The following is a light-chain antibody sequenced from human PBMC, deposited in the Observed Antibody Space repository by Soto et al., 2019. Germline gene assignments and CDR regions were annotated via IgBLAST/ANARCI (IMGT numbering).Light chain of an antibody. V-gene: IGKV3-15*01. Sequence: EIVLTQSPGTLSLSPGERATLSCRASQSVSSNFLAWYQQKPGQAPRLLIYGASNRATGIPARFSGSGSGTQFTLTITSLQSEDFAVYYCQQYDNWPPWTFGQGTTVDFK. CDR3: QQYDNWPPWT. CDR1: QSVSSNF. CDR2: GAS. J-gene: IGKJ1*01.